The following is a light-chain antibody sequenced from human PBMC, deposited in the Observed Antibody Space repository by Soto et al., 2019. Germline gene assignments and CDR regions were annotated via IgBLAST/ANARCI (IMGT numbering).Light chain of an antibody. J-gene: IGKJ4*01. CDR2: GSS. V-gene: IGKV3D-15*01. CDR3: QQYNNWGLS. CDR1: ETVGTN. Sequence: IVMTQSPATLSVSPGEGVTLSCRASETVGTNVAWYQQRPGQAPRLLIYGSSTRATGTPATFSGSGSGTEFTLTISSLQSEESAVYYCQQYNNWGLSFGGGTKVEIK.